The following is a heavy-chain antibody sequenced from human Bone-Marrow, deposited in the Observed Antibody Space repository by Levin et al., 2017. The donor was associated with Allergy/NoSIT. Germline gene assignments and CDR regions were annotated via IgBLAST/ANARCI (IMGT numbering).Heavy chain of an antibody. V-gene: IGHV5-51*01. Sequence: GGSLRLSCKASGYIFTNFWIGWVRQMPGRGLEWLGIIYPGDSHTTYSPSFQGQVTISVDKSVSTAYLQWGSLKASDTAMYYCVRGCSDGVCSALFDPWGQGTLVTVSS. CDR3: VRGCSDGVCSALFDP. J-gene: IGHJ5*02. CDR1: GYIFTNFW. D-gene: IGHD2-8*01. CDR2: IYPGDSHT.